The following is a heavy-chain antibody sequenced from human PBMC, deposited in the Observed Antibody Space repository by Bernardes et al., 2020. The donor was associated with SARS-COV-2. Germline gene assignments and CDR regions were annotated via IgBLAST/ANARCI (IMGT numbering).Heavy chain of an antibody. CDR1: GFTLISTT. CDR2: ITGSGHNT. V-gene: IGHV3-23*01. J-gene: IGHJ4*02. CDR3: AKMGLAPGSTIGGEWLRFDY. D-gene: IGHD3-3*01. Sequence: GGSLRLSCAASGFTLISTTMSWVRQAPGRGLEWVSSITGSGHNTYSAHSVKGRFTISRDISKNTLYLQMGSLRPEDTAVYYCAKMGLAPGSTIGGEWLRFDYWGQGAQVTVSS.